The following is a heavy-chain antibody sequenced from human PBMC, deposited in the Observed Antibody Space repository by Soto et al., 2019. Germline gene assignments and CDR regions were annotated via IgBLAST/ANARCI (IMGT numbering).Heavy chain of an antibody. CDR2: INPDNGNT. CDR3: ARDILSVGPRANDAFDV. J-gene: IGHJ3*01. Sequence: QVQLVQSGAEVRKPGASVNISCRASGFTFSDHLINWVRQVPGQSLEWMGWINPDNGNTKSSQTFQGIVTISRHSSASIVYVEVSDLTSEDTAVFYCARDILSVGPRANDAFDVWGQGTMVTVSS. CDR1: GFTFSDHL. D-gene: IGHD2-8*02. V-gene: IGHV1-3*01.